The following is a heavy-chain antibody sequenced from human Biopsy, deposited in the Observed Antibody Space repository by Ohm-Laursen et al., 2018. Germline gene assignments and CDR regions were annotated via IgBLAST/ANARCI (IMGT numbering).Heavy chain of an antibody. J-gene: IGHJ4*02. V-gene: IGHV4-4*08. CDR3: ARHDRSGYWGLDY. CDR2: IYSSGRT. CDR1: GGSLNNHY. D-gene: IGHD3-22*01. Sequence: TLSLTCSVSGGSLNNHYWSWIRQSPGKGLEWLAYIYSSGRTNYNPSLKSRIIVSVDTSKNQLSLKVTSVTATDTAIYYCARHDRSGYWGLDYWGQGALVTVSA.